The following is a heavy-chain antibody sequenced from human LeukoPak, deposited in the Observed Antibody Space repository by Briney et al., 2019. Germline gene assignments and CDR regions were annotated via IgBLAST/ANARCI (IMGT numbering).Heavy chain of an antibody. CDR1: GFTFSSYA. CDR2: ISYDGSNK. V-gene: IGHV3-30*04. Sequence: SGGSLRLSCAASGFTFSSYAMHGVRQAPGKGLEWVAVISYDGSNKYYADSVKGRFTISRDNSKNTLYLQMNSLRAEDTAVYYCARGSPPHDAFDIWGQGTMVTVSS. CDR3: ARGSPPHDAFDI. J-gene: IGHJ3*02.